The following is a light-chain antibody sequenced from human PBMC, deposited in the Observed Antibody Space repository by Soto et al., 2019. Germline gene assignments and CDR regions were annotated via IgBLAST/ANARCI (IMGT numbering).Light chain of an antibody. V-gene: IGKV3-15*01. CDR3: QQYNNWPVT. J-gene: IGKJ4*01. Sequence: EIVMTQSPATLSVPPGERATLSCRASQSVGSNLAWYQQKPGQAPRLLVYGAFTRATGFSARFSGSGSGTEFTLTISSLQSEDFAVYYCQQYNNWPVTFGGGTKVEIK. CDR2: GAF. CDR1: QSVGSN.